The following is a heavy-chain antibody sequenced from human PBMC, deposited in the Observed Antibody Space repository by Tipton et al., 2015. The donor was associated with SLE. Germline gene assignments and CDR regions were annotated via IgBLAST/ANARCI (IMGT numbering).Heavy chain of an antibody. CDR2: INYSGRT. D-gene: IGHD6-25*01. V-gene: IGHV4-34*01. J-gene: IGHJ4*02. CDR1: GGPFSGDY. Sequence: LRLSCAVYGGPFSGDYWGWVRQSPGKGLEWIGDINYSGRTNYNPSLKSRVIISVDTSKKQFSLKLTSVTAADTAVYYCARLGYPGDYWGQGTLVTVS. CDR3: ARLGYPGDY.